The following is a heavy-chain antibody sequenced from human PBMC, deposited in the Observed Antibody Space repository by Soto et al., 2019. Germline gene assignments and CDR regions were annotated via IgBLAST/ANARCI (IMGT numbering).Heavy chain of an antibody. D-gene: IGHD1-26*01. CDR3: ARSYGLGGDY. CDR2: ISAYNGNT. CDR1: GYTFTSYG. V-gene: IGHV1-18*01. J-gene: IGHJ4*02. Sequence: QVQLVQSVAEVKKPGASVKVCCKASGYTFTSYGISWVRQASGQGLEWMGWISAYNGNTNYAQKLRGRVTMNTDTSTSPAYMYLKSLRSDDTAVYYCARSYGLGGDYCGQGTLVTVSS.